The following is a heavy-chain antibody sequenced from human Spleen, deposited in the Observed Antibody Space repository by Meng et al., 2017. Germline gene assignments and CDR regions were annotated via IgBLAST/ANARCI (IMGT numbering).Heavy chain of an antibody. J-gene: IGHJ4*02. CDR2: INHSEST. D-gene: IGHD6-19*01. Sequence: QVQLQPWGAGLLKPSETLSLICAFYDGPFSGYYWSWIRQSPGKGLEWIGEINHSESTNYNPSLKSRVTMSVDTSRNQFSLKLNSVTAADTAVYYCVRGRRGGTGWYWGLVYWGQGTLVTVSS. V-gene: IGHV4-34*01. CDR3: VRGRRGGTGWYWGLVY. CDR1: DGPFSGYY.